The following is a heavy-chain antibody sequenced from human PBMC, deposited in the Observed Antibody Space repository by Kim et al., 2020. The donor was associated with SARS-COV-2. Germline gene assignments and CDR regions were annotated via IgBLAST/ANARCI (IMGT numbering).Heavy chain of an antibody. J-gene: IGHJ4*02. CDR2: T. V-gene: IGHV3-7*01. Sequence: TKYVDLVKGPFTISRDNAENSLYLQGNSLRAEEPAVYYCARRGFGHDYWGQGTLVTVSS. D-gene: IGHD3-10*01. CDR3: ARRGFGHDY.